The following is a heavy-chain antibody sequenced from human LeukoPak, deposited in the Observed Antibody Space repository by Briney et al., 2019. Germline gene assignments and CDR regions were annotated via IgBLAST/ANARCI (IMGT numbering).Heavy chain of an antibody. J-gene: IGHJ4*02. CDR3: ARKDGDRSLTGYFDY. D-gene: IGHD4-17*01. CDR2: ISGSGSST. Sequence: GGSLRLSCAASRFTFSSYAMSWVRQAPGKGLEWVSAISGSGSSTYCADSVKGRFTISRDNSKNTLYLQMNSLRAEDTAVYCCARKDGDRSLTGYFDYWGQGTLVTVSS. CDR1: RFTFSSYA. V-gene: IGHV3-23*01.